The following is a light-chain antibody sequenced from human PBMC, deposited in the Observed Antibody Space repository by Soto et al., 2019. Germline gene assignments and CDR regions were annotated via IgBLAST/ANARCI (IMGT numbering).Light chain of an antibody. CDR2: EVN. CDR1: SSDVGGCDC. J-gene: IGLJ1*01. CDR3: RSFTTTSTNV. V-gene: IGLV2-14*01. Sequence: QSALTQPASVSWSPGQSSTISCPGTSSDVGGCDCGSGYQQYPGKAPKIMIYEVNYRPSGVSNRFSGSKSSNTASLTISGLEAEDEADYYCRSFTTTSTNVFGNGTKLTVL.